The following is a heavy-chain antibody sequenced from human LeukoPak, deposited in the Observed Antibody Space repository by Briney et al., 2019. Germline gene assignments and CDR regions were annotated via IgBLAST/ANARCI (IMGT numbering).Heavy chain of an antibody. CDR3: ASPRYSYGVPTDY. J-gene: IGHJ4*02. CDR2: INGDGSST. CDR1: GCTFSSYW. Sequence: GGSLRLSCAASGCTFSSYWMHWVRQAPGKGLVWVSRINGDGSSTSYADSVKGRFTISRDNAKNTLYLQMNSLRAEDTAVYYCASPRYSYGVPTDYWGQGTLVTVSS. V-gene: IGHV3-74*01. D-gene: IGHD5-24*01.